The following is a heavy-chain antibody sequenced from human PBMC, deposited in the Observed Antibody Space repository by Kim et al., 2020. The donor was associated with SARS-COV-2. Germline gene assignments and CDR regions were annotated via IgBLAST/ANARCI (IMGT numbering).Heavy chain of an antibody. CDR1: GDSVSSNSAA. D-gene: IGHD3-3*01. CDR3: ARSSYYDFWSGYYPLRRAFDI. V-gene: IGHV6-1*01. Sequence: SQTLSLTCAISGDSVSSNSAAWNWIRQSPSRGLEWLGRTYYRSKWYNDYAVSVKSRITINPDTSKNQFSLQLNSVTPEDTAVYYCARSSYYDFWSGYYPLRRAFDIWGQGTMVTVSS. J-gene: IGHJ3*02. CDR2: TYYRSKWYN.